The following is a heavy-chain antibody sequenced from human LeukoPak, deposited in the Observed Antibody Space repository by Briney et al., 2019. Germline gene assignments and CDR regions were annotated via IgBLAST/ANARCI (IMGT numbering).Heavy chain of an antibody. CDR3: ARGFRGDNFDY. D-gene: IGHD7-27*01. V-gene: IGHV4-4*07. J-gene: IGHJ4*02. CDR2: IHTSGST. Sequence: PSETLSLTCTVSGGSISGYYWSWIRQPAGKGLEWIGRIHTSGSTNYKPSLKSRVTISVDTSKNQFTLKLSSVTAADTAVYFCARGFRGDNFDYWGQGTLVTVSS. CDR1: GGSISGYY.